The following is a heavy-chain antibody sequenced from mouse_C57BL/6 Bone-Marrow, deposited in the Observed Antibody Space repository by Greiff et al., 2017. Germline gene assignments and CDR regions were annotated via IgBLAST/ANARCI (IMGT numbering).Heavy chain of an antibody. CDR1: GYAFTNYL. D-gene: IGHD1-1*01. CDR2: INPGSGGT. V-gene: IGHV1-54*01. J-gene: IGHJ2*01. CDR3: AREGGHYYGSPFDY. Sequence: VQLKESGAELVRPGTSVKVSCKASGYAFTNYLIEWVKQRPGQGLEWIGVINPGSGGTNYNEKFKGKATLTADKSSSTAYMQLSSLTSEDYAVYFCAREGGHYYGSPFDYWGQGTTLTVSS.